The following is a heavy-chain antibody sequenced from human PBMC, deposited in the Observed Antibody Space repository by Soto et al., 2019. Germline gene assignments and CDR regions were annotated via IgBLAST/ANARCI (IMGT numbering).Heavy chain of an antibody. Sequence: EVQLLESGGGLVQPGGSLRLSCAASGFTFSSYAMSWVRQAPGKGLEWVSAISGSGGSTYYAESVKGRFPISRDNSKNTLYLQRNSLRAEDTAVNYCLNCRTGYSSGWGQGTLVTVSS. J-gene: IGHJ4*02. CDR2: ISGSGGST. CDR3: LNCRTGYSSG. D-gene: IGHD6-19*01. CDR1: GFTFSSYA. V-gene: IGHV3-23*01.